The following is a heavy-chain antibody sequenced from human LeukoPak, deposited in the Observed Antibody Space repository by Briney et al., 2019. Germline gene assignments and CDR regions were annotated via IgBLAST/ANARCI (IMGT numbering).Heavy chain of an antibody. J-gene: IGHJ4*02. V-gene: IGHV4-30-2*01. CDR2: IYHSGST. CDR3: ARAQVYDSSGYRPFDY. Sequence: SETLSLTCTVSGGSISSGGYSWSWIRQPPGKGLEWIGYIYHSGSTYYNPSLKSRVTISVDRSKNQFSLKLSSVTAADTAVYYCARAQVYDSSGYRPFDYWGQGTLVTVSS. D-gene: IGHD3-22*01. CDR1: GGSISSGGYS.